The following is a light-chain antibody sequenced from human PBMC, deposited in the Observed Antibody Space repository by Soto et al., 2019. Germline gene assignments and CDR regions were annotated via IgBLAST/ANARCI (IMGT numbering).Light chain of an antibody. CDR3: QSYDSSLSDSYV. CDR2: DNN. Sequence: QSVLTPPPSVSGAPGQRVTISCTGSSSKIGAGYDVHWYQQLPGTAPKLLIYDNNNRPSGVPGRFSGSKSGTSASLAITGLQAEDEADYYCQSYDSSLSDSYVFGTGTKVTVL. V-gene: IGLV1-40*01. J-gene: IGLJ1*01. CDR1: SSKIGAGYD.